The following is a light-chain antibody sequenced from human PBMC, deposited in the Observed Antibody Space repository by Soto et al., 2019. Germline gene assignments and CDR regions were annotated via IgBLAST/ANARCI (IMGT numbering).Light chain of an antibody. Sequence: DIQMTQSPSTLSASVGDRVTITCRASQSIGSWLAWYQQKPGKAPKLLIYDASSLESGVPSRFSGSGSGTEFTLTISSLQPDDFATYYCQQHNSQPYTFGQGTNLEI. V-gene: IGKV1-5*01. CDR3: QQHNSQPYT. J-gene: IGKJ2*01. CDR2: DAS. CDR1: QSIGSW.